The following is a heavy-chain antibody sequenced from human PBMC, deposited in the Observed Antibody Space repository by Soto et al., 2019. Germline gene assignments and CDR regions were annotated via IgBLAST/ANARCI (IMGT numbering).Heavy chain of an antibody. D-gene: IGHD2-21*02. CDR3: AKGSVVVAAKFDS. J-gene: IGHJ4*02. Sequence: TSGCMRLSCAACGFSFNNYAMTWVLQAPGKGLEWVSAISSSGYSTYYADSVKGRFSIARDNAESTVYLQMNNLRAEDTAVYYCAKGSVVVAAKFDSWGQGTLVTVSS. V-gene: IGHV3-23*01. CDR1: GFSFNNYA. CDR2: ISSSGYST.